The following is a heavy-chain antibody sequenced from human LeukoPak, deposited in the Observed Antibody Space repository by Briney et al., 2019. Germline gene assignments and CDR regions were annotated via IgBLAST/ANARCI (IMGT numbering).Heavy chain of an antibody. CDR1: GGSISSYY. D-gene: IGHD6-19*01. CDR3: ARVVAVAGKNYFDY. CDR2: IYYSGST. J-gene: IGHJ4*02. Sequence: RPSETLSLTCTVSGGSISSYYWSWIRQPPGKGLEWIGYIYYSGSTNYNPSLKSRVTISVDTSKNQFSLKLSSVTAADTAVYYCARVVAVAGKNYFDYWGQGTLVTVSS. V-gene: IGHV4-59*01.